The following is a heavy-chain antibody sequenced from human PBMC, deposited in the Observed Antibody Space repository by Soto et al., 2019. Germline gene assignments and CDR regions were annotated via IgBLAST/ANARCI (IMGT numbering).Heavy chain of an antibody. CDR1: GAPINSDY. CDR2: IYHIGST. Sequence: SETLSLTCTVSGAPINSDYWSWIRQSPGKGLEWIGYIYHIGSTDYNPSLKSRVTISIDKSKNQFPLNLRSVTAADTAVYFCARFTYKSGFNWFDPWGQGTQVTVSS. J-gene: IGHJ5*02. D-gene: IGHD5-12*01. V-gene: IGHV4-59*01. CDR3: ARFTYKSGFNWFDP.